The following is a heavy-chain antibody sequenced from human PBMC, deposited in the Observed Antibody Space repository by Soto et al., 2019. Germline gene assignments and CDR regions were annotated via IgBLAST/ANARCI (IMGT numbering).Heavy chain of an antibody. Sequence: SENLCLTCTVSGGSISRYYWSWIRQPPGKGLEWIGYMYNTGRTVYNPSFKSRVTISVDTSKNQFSLQLDSVTAADTAVYYCARDLWGYCGTDCYPLDVWGQGTTVTVS. CDR2: MYNTGRT. CDR1: GGSISRYY. D-gene: IGHD2-21*02. J-gene: IGHJ6*02. CDR3: ARDLWGYCGTDCYPLDV. V-gene: IGHV4-59*01.